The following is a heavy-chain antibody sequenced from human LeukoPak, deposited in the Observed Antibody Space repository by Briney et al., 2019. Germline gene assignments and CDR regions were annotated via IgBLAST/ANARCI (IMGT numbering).Heavy chain of an antibody. V-gene: IGHV3-33*01. D-gene: IGHD1-1*01. CDR2: IWYDGSNK. CDR3: ARHGTGTSQYYFDY. Sequence: PGGSLRLSCAASGFTFSSYGMHWVRQAPGKGLEWVAVIWYDGSNKYYADSVKGRFTISRDNSKNTLYLQMNRLRAEDTAVYYCARHGTGTSQYYFDYWGQGTLVTVSS. CDR1: GFTFSSYG. J-gene: IGHJ4*02.